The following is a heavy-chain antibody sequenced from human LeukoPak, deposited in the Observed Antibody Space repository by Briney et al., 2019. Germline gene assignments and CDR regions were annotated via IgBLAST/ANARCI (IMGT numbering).Heavy chain of an antibody. Sequence: PSETLSLTCAVYGGSFSGYYWSWIRQPPGKGLEWIGEINHSGSTNYNPSLKSRVTISVDTSKNQFSLKLSSVTAADTAVYYCARGHFSIAASSYYYDSSGYNYWGQGTLVTVSS. V-gene: IGHV4-34*01. CDR1: GGSFSGYY. CDR3: ARGHFSIAASSYYYDSSGYNY. J-gene: IGHJ4*02. D-gene: IGHD3-22*01. CDR2: INHSGST.